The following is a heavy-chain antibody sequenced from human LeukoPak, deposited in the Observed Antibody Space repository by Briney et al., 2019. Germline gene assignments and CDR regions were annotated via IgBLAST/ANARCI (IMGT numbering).Heavy chain of an antibody. J-gene: IGHJ4*02. CDR3: ARDADGYED. V-gene: IGHV3-7*01. CDR1: GFTFSRAW. D-gene: IGHD5-24*01. Sequence: PGGSLRLSCAASGFTFSRAWMSWVRQAPGKGLEWVANIKEDGSEDHYADSVKGRFAISKDNAKNSLYLQMNNLRAEDTAMYYCARDADGYEDWGQGTLVIVSS. CDR2: IKEDGSED.